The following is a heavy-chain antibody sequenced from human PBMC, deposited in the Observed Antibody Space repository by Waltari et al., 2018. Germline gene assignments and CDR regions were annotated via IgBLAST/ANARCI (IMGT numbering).Heavy chain of an antibody. CDR3: VISSSWYLAFDI. V-gene: IGHV4-61*02. CDR1: GGSISSGSYY. CDR2: IYTSGST. D-gene: IGHD6-13*01. J-gene: IGHJ3*02. Sequence: VQLQESGPGLVKPSQTLSLTCTVSGGSISSGSYYWSWIRQPAGKGLEWIGRIYTSGSTNYNPSLKSRVTISVDTSKNQFSLKLSSVTAADTAVYYCVISSSWYLAFDIWGQGTMVTVSS.